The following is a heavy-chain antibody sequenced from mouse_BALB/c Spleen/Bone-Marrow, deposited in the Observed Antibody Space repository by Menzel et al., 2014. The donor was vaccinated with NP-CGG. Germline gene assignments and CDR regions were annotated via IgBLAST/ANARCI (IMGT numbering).Heavy chain of an antibody. CDR3: ARDVGYGNYFVY. Sequence: EVQVVESGGGLVQPGDSLRLSCATSGFTFSDFYMEWVRQPPGKRLEWIAASRNKAKYYTTEYSASVKGRFIVSRDTSQSVLYLQTNALRAEDTAIYYCARDVGYGNYFVYWGQGTLVTVSA. CDR1: GFTFSDFY. V-gene: IGHV7-1*02. CDR2: SRNKAKYYTT. D-gene: IGHD2-10*02. J-gene: IGHJ3*01.